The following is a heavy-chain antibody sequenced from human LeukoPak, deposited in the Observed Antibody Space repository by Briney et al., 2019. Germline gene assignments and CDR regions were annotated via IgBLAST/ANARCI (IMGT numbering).Heavy chain of an antibody. V-gene: IGHV4-59*01. CDR1: GGSISSYY. CDR3: ARSLNTAAGRTAEYFQH. Sequence: SETLSLTCTVSGGSISSYYWSWIRQPPGKGLEWIGYIYYSGSTNYNPSLKSRVTISVDTSKNQFSLKLSSVTAADTAVYYCARSLNTAAGRTAEYFQHRGQGTLVTVSS. D-gene: IGHD6-13*01. J-gene: IGHJ1*01. CDR2: IYYSGST.